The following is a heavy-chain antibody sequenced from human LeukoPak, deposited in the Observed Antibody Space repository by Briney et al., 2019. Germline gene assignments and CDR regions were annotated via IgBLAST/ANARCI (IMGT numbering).Heavy chain of an antibody. CDR1: GFTFSNYN. CDR3: ARDLVAATNLPFDY. V-gene: IGHV3-21*01. D-gene: IGHD1-26*01. Sequence: GGSLRLSCAASGFTFSNYNMNWVRQAPGKGLEWVSSVSSSSSYIYYAHSVKGRFTISRDNAKNSLYLQMNSLRADDTAVYYCARDLVAATNLPFDYWGQGTLVTVSS. CDR2: VSSSSSYI. J-gene: IGHJ4*02.